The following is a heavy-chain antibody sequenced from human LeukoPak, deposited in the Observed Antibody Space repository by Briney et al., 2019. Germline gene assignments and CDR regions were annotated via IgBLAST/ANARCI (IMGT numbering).Heavy chain of an antibody. D-gene: IGHD2-15*01. V-gene: IGHV4-61*02. CDR1: GGSISTGREY. Sequence: SQTLSLTCTVSGGSISTGREYWSWIRQPAGKGLEWIGRIYTSGSTNYNPSLKSRVTISVDTSKNQFSLKLSSVTAADTAVYYCARHSRWRLVAATFDYWGQGTLVTVSS. CDR2: IYTSGST. CDR3: ARHSRWRLVAATFDY. J-gene: IGHJ4*02.